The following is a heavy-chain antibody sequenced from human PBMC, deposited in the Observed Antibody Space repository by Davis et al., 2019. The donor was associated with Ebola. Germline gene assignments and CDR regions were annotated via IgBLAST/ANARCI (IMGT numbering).Heavy chain of an antibody. CDR1: GYTFNEYD. CDR2: INPNSDKT. CDR3: ASSAGTPVTTGY. Sequence: ASVKVSCKASGYTFNEYDINWVRQATGQGLEWVGWINPNSDKTVYEQKFQGRVTLTRNTSISTAYMELSSLSSEDTAVYYCASSAGTPVTTGYWGQGTRVTVSS. V-gene: IGHV1-8*01. D-gene: IGHD4-17*01. J-gene: IGHJ4*02.